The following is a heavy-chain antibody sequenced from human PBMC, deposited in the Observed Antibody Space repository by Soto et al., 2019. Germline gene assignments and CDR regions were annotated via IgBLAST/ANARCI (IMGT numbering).Heavy chain of an antibody. J-gene: IGHJ6*02. CDR2: INSDGSST. Sequence: PGGSLRLSCAASGFTFSSYWMHWVRQAPGKGLVWVSRINSDGSSTSYADSVKGRFTISRDNAKNTLYLQMNSLRAEDTAVYYCARVGYDILTGYPDYYYGMDVWGQGTTVTVS. CDR3: ARVGYDILTGYPDYYYGMDV. CDR1: GFTFSSYW. V-gene: IGHV3-74*01. D-gene: IGHD3-9*01.